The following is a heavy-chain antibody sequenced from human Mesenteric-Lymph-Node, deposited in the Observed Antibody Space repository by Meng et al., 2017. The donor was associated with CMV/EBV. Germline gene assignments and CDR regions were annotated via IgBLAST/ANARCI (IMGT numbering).Heavy chain of an antibody. J-gene: IGHJ3*02. Sequence: GESLKISCAASGFTFSSYWMSWVRQAPGKGLEWVANIKQDGSEKYYVDSVKGRFTISRDTSKNTLYLQMNSLRTEDTAVYYCAKDPGPTGDAFDIWGQGTLVTVSS. CDR3: AKDPGPTGDAFDI. CDR1: GFTFSSYW. CDR2: IKQDGSEK. V-gene: IGHV3-7*01. D-gene: IGHD1-14*01.